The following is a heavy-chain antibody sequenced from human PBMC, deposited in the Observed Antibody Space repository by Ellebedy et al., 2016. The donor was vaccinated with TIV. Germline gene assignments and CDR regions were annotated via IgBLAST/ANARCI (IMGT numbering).Heavy chain of an antibody. Sequence: MPGGSLRLSCTVSGDSVRSGAFYWSWIRQAPGKGLEWIGSIYSSGGTDYNPSLKSRVSISVDTSKNDFSLQVTSVSGADTAVYFCARESPADLARRYWYFDLWGRGTLVTVSS. CDR3: ARESPADLARRYWYFDL. V-gene: IGHV4-61*03. D-gene: IGHD1-1*01. J-gene: IGHJ2*01. CDR2: IYSSGGT. CDR1: GDSVRSGAFY.